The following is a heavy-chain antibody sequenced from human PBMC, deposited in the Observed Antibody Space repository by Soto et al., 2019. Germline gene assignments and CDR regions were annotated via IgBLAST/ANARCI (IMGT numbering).Heavy chain of an antibody. D-gene: IGHD3-22*01. V-gene: IGHV3-23*01. CDR3: AKQYYYDSSGYYDRVY. CDR2: ISGSGGST. Sequence: PGGSLRLSXAASGFTFSSYAMSWVRQAPGKGLEWVSAISGSGGSTYYADSVKGRFTISRDNSKNTLYLQMNSLRAEDTAVYYCAKQYYYDSSGYYDRVYWGQGTLVTVSS. CDR1: GFTFSSYA. J-gene: IGHJ4*02.